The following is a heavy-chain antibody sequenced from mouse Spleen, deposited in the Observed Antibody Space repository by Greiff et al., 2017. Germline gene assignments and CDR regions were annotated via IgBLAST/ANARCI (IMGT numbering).Heavy chain of an antibody. CDR1: GYTFTSYW. CDR3: AISITTVVGGAMDY. Sequence: QVQLKQPGAELVKPGASVKLSCKASGYTFTSYWMHWVKQRPGQGLEWIGMIHPNSGSTNYNEKFKSKATLTVDKSSSTAYMQLSSLTSEDSAVYYCAISITTVVGGAMDYWGQGTSVTVSS. J-gene: IGHJ4*01. V-gene: IGHV1-64*01. D-gene: IGHD1-1*01. CDR2: IHPNSGST.